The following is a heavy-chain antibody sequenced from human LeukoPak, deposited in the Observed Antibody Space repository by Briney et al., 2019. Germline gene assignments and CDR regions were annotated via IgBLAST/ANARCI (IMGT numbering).Heavy chain of an antibody. CDR3: ARLITMVRGAHAFDI. CDR2: IYSAGNT. J-gene: IGHJ3*02. D-gene: IGHD3-10*01. V-gene: IGHV3-53*01. Sequence: GGSLRLSCAASGFTVSSNYMTWVRQAPGKGLEWVSVIYSAGNTYHADSVKGRFTISRDNSKNTLYLQMNSLRAEDTAVYYCARLITMVRGAHAFDIWGQGTMVTVSS. CDR1: GFTVSSNY.